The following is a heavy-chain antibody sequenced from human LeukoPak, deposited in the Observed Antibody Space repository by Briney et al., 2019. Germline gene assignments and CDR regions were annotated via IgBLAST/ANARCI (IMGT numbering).Heavy chain of an antibody. CDR2: IIPIFGTA. Sequence: SVKVSCKASGGTFSSYAITWVRQSPGQRLEWIGGIIPIFGTANYAQKFQGRVTITADKSTSTAYMDLSSLRSEDTAVYYCARVRAAGRTRDAFDIWGQGTMVTVSS. J-gene: IGHJ3*02. CDR1: GGTFSSYA. CDR3: ARVRAAGRTRDAFDI. D-gene: IGHD1-14*01. V-gene: IGHV1-69*06.